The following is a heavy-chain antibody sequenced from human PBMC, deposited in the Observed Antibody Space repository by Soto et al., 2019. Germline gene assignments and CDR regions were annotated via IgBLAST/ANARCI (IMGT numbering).Heavy chain of an antibody. J-gene: IGHJ6*02. CDR2: TYYRSKWYN. CDR1: GDSVSSNSAA. D-gene: IGHD3-3*01. V-gene: IGHV6-1*01. CDR3: ARFLSAAHGQYYYYYYGMDV. Sequence: SQTLSLTCAISGDSVSSNSAAWNWIRQSPSRGLEWLGRTYYRSKWYNDYAVSVKGRITINPDTSKNQFSLQLNSVTPEDTAVYYCARFLSAAHGQYYYYYYGMDVWGQGTTVTVSS.